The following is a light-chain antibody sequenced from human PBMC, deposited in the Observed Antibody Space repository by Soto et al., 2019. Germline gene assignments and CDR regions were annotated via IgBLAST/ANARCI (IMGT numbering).Light chain of an antibody. Sequence: DMQMTQSPSTLSSSVGGRFTITWRASQTISSWLAWYQRKPGKAPKLLIYDASSLESGVPSRFSGSGSGTEFTLTISSLQTDDFSTYYCQQYHSYWTFGQGTKVDI. V-gene: IGKV1-5*01. J-gene: IGKJ1*01. CDR3: QQYHSYWT. CDR2: DAS. CDR1: QTISSW.